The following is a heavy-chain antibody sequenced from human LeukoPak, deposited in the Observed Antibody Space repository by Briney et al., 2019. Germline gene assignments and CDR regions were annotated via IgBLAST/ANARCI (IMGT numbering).Heavy chain of an antibody. V-gene: IGHV3-23*01. D-gene: IGHD5-18*01. J-gene: IGHJ4*02. Sequence: PGGSLRLSCAASGFTFSSYAMSWVRQAPGKGLEWVSAISGSGGSTYYADSVKGRFTISRDNAKNSLYLQMNSLRAEDTAVYYCARVRAAMVSDYWGQGTLVTVSS. CDR1: GFTFSSYA. CDR2: ISGSGGST. CDR3: ARVRAAMVSDY.